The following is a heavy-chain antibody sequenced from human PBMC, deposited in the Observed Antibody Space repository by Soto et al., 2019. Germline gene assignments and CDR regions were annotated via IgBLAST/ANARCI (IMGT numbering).Heavy chain of an antibody. V-gene: IGHV4-39*01. CDR1: GGSISSSSYY. Sequence: SETLSLTCTVSGGSISSSSYYWGWIRQPPGKGLEWIGSIYYTGITHYNPSLKSRATMSIDTSKNQFSLNLNSVTAADTAVYYCARPARQDTVAGNYWGQGTLVTVPQ. J-gene: IGHJ4*02. CDR2: IYYTGIT. D-gene: IGHD6-19*01. CDR3: ARPARQDTVAGNY.